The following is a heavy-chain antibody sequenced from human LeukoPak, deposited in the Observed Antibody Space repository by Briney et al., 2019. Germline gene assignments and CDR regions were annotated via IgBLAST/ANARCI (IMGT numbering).Heavy chain of an antibody. J-gene: IGHJ5*01. CDR1: GFTFSNSA. V-gene: IGHV3-21*01. CDR2: ISGRSSDL. D-gene: IGHD1-1*01. Sequence: PGGSLRLSCVVSGFTFSNSAMNWVRQAPGKGLEWDSFISGRSSDLHYVASVKGRFTISRDNAKNSLFLQMNNLRADDTAVYYCARDPNWTPGPGWFDRWGQGTLVTVSS. CDR3: ARDPNWTPGPGWFDR.